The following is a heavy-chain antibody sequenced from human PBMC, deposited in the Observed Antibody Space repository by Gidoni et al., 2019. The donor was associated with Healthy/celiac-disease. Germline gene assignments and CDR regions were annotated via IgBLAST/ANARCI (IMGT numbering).Heavy chain of an antibody. V-gene: IGHV3-23*01. D-gene: IGHD6-19*01. Sequence: EVQLLESGGGLVQPGGSLRLSCAASGFTFSSYAMTWVRQAPGKGLEWVSAISGRGGSTYYADSVKGRFTISRDNSKNTLYLQMNSLRAEDTAVYYCAKCIAVAGFCRYFDYWGQGTLVTVSS. CDR2: ISGRGGST. CDR1: GFTFSSYA. J-gene: IGHJ4*02. CDR3: AKCIAVAGFCRYFDY.